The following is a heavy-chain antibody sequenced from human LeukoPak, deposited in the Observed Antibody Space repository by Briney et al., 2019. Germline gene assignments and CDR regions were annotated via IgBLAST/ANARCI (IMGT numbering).Heavy chain of an antibody. CDR1: GGSISSSSYY. Sequence: SETLSLTCTVSGGSISSSSYYWGWIRQPPGKGLEWIGSIYYSGSTYYNPSLKSRVTISVDTSKNQFSLKLSSVTAADTAVYYCARRALYYDSSGYYTPYYYYYMDVWGKGTTVTISS. CDR3: ARRALYYDSSGYYTPYYYYYMDV. V-gene: IGHV4-39*07. D-gene: IGHD3-22*01. J-gene: IGHJ6*03. CDR2: IYYSGST.